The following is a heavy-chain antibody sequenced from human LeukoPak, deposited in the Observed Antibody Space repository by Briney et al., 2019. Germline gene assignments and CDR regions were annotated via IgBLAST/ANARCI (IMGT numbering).Heavy chain of an antibody. CDR1: GFTFSSYG. Sequence: GGSLRLSCAASGFTFSSYGMHWVRQAPGKGLEWVAVISYDGSNKYYADSVKGRFTISRDYSKNTLYLQMNSLRAEDTAVYYCAKDDCSSTSCYVNKAFDIWGQGTMVTVSS. CDR2: ISYDGSNK. D-gene: IGHD2-2*01. V-gene: IGHV3-30*18. J-gene: IGHJ3*02. CDR3: AKDDCSSTSCYVNKAFDI.